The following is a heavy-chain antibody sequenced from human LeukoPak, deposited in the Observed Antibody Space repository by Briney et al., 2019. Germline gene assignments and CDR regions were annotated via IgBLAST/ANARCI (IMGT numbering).Heavy chain of an antibody. Sequence: PGGSLRLSCAASGFTFSSYGMNWVRQAPGKGLEWVSYIVGSGSTINYADSVKGRFTISRDNAKNSLFLQMNSLRAEDTAIYYCARVGYSYGTSFDYWGQGTLVTVSS. CDR2: IVGSGSTI. D-gene: IGHD5-18*01. CDR1: GFTFSSYG. V-gene: IGHV3-48*04. J-gene: IGHJ4*02. CDR3: ARVGYSYGTSFDY.